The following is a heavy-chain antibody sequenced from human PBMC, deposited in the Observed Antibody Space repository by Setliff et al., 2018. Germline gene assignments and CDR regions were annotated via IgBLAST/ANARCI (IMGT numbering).Heavy chain of an antibody. CDR3: ARDQFSSGWYGPPESYFDC. Sequence: PSETLSLTCNVSGDSMSSYYWSWIRQAPGEGLEWLGYIQKRGSTTTKYNPSLGSRVSMSLDTSKNQFSLQLSSVSDGDTAVYYCARDQFSSGWYGPPESYFDCWGQGILVTVSS. CDR1: GDSMSSYY. V-gene: IGHV4-59*01. J-gene: IGHJ4*02. CDR2: IQKRGSTTT. D-gene: IGHD6-19*01.